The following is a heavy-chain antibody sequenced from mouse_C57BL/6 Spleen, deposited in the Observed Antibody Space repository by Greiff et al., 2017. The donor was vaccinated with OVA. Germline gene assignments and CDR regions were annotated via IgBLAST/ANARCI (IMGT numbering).Heavy chain of an antibody. D-gene: IGHD3-2*02. CDR3: AKTAQVAY. CDR1: GYSITSGYY. Sequence: EVKLMESGPGLVKPSQSLSLTCSVTGYSITSGYYWNWIRQFPGNKLEWMGYISYDGSNNYNPSLKNRISLTRDTSKNQFFLKLNSVTTEDTATYYCAKTAQVAYWGQGTLVTVSA. CDR2: ISYDGSN. V-gene: IGHV3-6*01. J-gene: IGHJ3*01.